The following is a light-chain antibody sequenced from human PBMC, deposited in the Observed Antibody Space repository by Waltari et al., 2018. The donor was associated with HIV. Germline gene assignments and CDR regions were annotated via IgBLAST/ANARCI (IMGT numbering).Light chain of an antibody. Sequence: EIVLTLSPATLSLSPGERATLSCRASQSVSTYLAWYQQKPGKAPRLLIYGASSRATGIPARFSGSGSGTDFTLTISSLEPGDFGVYYCHQRSNWPITFGQGTRLEIK. CDR2: GAS. V-gene: IGKV3-11*01. J-gene: IGKJ5*01. CDR1: QSVSTY. CDR3: HQRSNWPIT.